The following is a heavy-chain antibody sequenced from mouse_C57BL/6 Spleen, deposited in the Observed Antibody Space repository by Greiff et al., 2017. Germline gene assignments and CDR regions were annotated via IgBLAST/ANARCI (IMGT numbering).Heavy chain of an antibody. CDR3: AREGSGGDFDY. J-gene: IGHJ2*01. D-gene: IGHD3-2*02. CDR2: IYPSDSET. CDR1: GYTFTSYW. Sequence: VQLQQPGAELVRPGSSVKLSCKASGYTFTSYWMDWVKQRPGQGLEWIGNIYPSDSETHYNQKFKDKATLTVDKSSSTAYMQLSSLTSEDSAVYYCAREGSGGDFDYWGQGTTLTVSS. V-gene: IGHV1-61*01.